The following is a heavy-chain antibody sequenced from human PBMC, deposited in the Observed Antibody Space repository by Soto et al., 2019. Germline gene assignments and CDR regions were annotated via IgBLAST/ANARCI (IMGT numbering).Heavy chain of an antibody. CDR2: IYYSGST. D-gene: IGHD3-9*01. J-gene: IGHJ5*02. CDR3: ASTLIGRWLVEGPTNWFDP. Sequence: SETLSLTCTVSGGSISSSSYYWGWIRQPPGKGLEWIGSIYYSGSTYYNPSLKGRVTISVDTSKNQFSLKLSSVTAADTAVYYCASTLIGRWLVEGPTNWFDPWGQGTLVTVS. CDR1: GGSISSSSYY. V-gene: IGHV4-39*01.